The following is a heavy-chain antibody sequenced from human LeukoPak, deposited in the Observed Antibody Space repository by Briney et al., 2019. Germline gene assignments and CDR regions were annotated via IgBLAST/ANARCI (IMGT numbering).Heavy chain of an antibody. J-gene: IGHJ4*02. CDR3: ARVGGPIDY. CDR1: GDSISNYY. Sequence: SETLSLTCTASGDSISNYYWSWIRQPPGKGLEWIGYIYYSGSTNYNPSLKSRVTISVDTSKNQFSLKLTSVTAADTAVYYCARVGGPIDYWGQGTLVTVSS. V-gene: IGHV4-59*01. CDR2: IYYSGST.